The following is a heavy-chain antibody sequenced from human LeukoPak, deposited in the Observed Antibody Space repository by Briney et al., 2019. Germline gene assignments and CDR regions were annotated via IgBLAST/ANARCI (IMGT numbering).Heavy chain of an antibody. CDR3: ARELGPNPNADY. V-gene: IGHV3-30-3*01. CDR2: ISYDGSNK. Sequence: GGSLRLSCAASGFTFSSYAMHRVRQAPGKGLEWVAVISYDGSNKYYADSVKGRFTISRDNSKNTLYLQMNSLRAEDTAVYYCARELGPNPNADYWGQGTLVTVSS. CDR1: GFTFSSYA. D-gene: IGHD3-16*01. J-gene: IGHJ4*02.